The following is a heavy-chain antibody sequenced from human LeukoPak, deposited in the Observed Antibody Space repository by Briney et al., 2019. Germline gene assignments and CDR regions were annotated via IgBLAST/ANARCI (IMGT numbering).Heavy chain of an antibody. Sequence: GGSLRLSCAASGFTFSSYGMHWVRQAPGKGLEWVAVISYDGSNXYYADSVKGRFTISRDNSKNTLYLQMNSLRAEDTAVYYCAKDQYYYDSSGYYYDYYYGMDVWGQGTTVTVSS. CDR2: ISYDGSNX. V-gene: IGHV3-30*18. CDR1: GFTFSSYG. CDR3: AKDQYYYDSSGYYYDYYYGMDV. D-gene: IGHD3-22*01. J-gene: IGHJ6*02.